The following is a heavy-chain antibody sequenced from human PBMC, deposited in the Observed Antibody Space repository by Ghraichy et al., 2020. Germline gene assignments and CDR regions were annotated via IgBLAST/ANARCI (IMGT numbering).Heavy chain of an antibody. J-gene: IGHJ4*02. CDR1: GFTFSSYG. Sequence: GGSLRLSCAASGFTFSSYGMHWVRQAPGKGLEWVAFIRYDGSNKYYADSVKGRFTISRDNSKNTLYLQMNSLRAEDTAVYYCAKDTFYGDYARFFDYWGQGTLVTVSS. CDR3: AKDTFYGDYARFFDY. CDR2: IRYDGSNK. D-gene: IGHD4-17*01. V-gene: IGHV3-30*02.